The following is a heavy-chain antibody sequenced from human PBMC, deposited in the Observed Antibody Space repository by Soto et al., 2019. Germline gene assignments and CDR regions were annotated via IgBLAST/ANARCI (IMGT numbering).Heavy chain of an antibody. Sequence: ASVKVSCKVSGYTFTSYGISWVRQAPGQGLEWMGWISAYNGNTNYAQKLQGRVTMTTDTSTSTAYMELRSLRSDDTDVYYCARGRRSHYYYYGMDVWGQGTAVTVS. J-gene: IGHJ6*02. D-gene: IGHD4-17*01. CDR1: GYTFTSYG. V-gene: IGHV1-18*04. CDR2: ISAYNGNT. CDR3: ARGRRSHYYYYGMDV.